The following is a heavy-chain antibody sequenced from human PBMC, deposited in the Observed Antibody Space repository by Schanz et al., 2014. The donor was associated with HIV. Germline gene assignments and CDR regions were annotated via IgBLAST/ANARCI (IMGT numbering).Heavy chain of an antibody. CDR1: GFTFSNYA. D-gene: IGHD6-13*01. V-gene: IGHV3-30-3*01. J-gene: IGHJ4*02. Sequence: QVQLVESGGGVVQPGRSLRLSCAVSGFTFSNYAMHWVRQAPGKGLEWVAVISYDGSNKYYADSVKGRFTVSRDNTKNTLYLQMNSLTPEDTAVYYCARDAEGSWKWGYFDYGGQGILVTVSS. CDR3: ARDAEGSWKWGYFDY. CDR2: ISYDGSNK.